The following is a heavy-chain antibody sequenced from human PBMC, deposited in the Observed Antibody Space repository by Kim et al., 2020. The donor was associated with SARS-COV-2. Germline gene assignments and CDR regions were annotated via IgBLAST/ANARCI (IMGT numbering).Heavy chain of an antibody. CDR3: ARQWEWEPFDY. J-gene: IGHJ4*02. V-gene: IGHV5-51*01. Sequence: GESLKISCKGSGYSFTSYWIGWVRQMPGKGLEWMGIIYPGDSDTRYSPSFQGQVTIPADKSISTAYLPWSSLKAPDTAMYYCARQWEWEPFDYWGQGTLVTVSS. D-gene: IGHD1-26*01. CDR1: GYSFTSYW. CDR2: IYPGDSDT.